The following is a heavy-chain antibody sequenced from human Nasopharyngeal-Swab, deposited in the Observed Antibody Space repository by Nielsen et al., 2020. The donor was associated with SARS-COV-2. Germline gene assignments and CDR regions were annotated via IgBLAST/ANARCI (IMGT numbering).Heavy chain of an antibody. J-gene: IGHJ4*02. D-gene: IGHD1-26*01. CDR3: ARGSGLDRTTN. V-gene: IGHV1-2*06. Sequence: WVRQAPGQGLEWMGRIDPNSGGTNYAQKFQGRVTMTRDTSISTAYMDLSRLTSDDTAVYYCARGSGLDRTTNWGQGTLVTVSS. CDR2: IDPNSGGT.